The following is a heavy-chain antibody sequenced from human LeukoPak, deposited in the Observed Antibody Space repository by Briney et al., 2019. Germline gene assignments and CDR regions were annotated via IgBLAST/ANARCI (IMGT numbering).Heavy chain of an antibody. CDR1: GYSISSGYY. V-gene: IGHV4-38-2*01. CDR2: IYHSGST. Sequence: SETLSLTCAVSGYSISSGYYWGWIRQPPGKGLEWIGSIYHSGSTYYNPSLKSRVTISVDTSKNQFSLKLSSVTAADTAVYYCARGRTTPVYKWFDPWGQGTLVTVSS. J-gene: IGHJ5*02. D-gene: IGHD2-2*01. CDR3: ARGRTTPVYKWFDP.